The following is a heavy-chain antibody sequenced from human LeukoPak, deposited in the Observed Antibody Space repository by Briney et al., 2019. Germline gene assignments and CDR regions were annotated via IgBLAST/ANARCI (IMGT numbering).Heavy chain of an antibody. V-gene: IGHV1-8*01. Sequence: ASVTVSCKASGYTFTSYDINWVRQATGQGLEWMGWMNPNSGNTGYAQKFQGRVTMTRNTSISTAYMELSSLRSEDTAVYYCARVYMIYDSYYFDYWGQGTLVTVSS. D-gene: IGHD3/OR15-3a*01. J-gene: IGHJ4*02. CDR3: ARVYMIYDSYYFDY. CDR2: MNPNSGNT. CDR1: GYTFTSYD.